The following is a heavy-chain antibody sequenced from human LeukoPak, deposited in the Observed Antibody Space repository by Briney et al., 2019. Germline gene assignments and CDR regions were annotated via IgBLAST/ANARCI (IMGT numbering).Heavy chain of an antibody. J-gene: IGHJ6*03. CDR3: ARHAAMVRGVIIQQRHYCYYMDV. V-gene: IGHV5-51*01. Sequence: GESLKISCKGSGYSFARYWIGWVRQMPGKGLEWMGIIYPGDYDTRYSPSFQGQVTISADKSISTAYLQWSSLKASDTAMYYCARHAAMVRGVIIQQRHYCYYMDVWGKGTTVTVSS. D-gene: IGHD3-10*01. CDR1: GYSFARYW. CDR2: IYPGDYDT.